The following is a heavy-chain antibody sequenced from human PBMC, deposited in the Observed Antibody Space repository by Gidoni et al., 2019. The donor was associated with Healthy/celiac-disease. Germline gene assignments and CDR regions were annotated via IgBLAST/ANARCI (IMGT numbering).Heavy chain of an antibody. CDR1: GFTFSGSA. CDR2: IRSKANSYAT. V-gene: IGHV3-73*02. CDR3: TTIVVGQFDY. D-gene: IGHD2-21*01. J-gene: IGHJ4*02. Sequence: EVQLVESGGGLVQPGGSLKLSCAASGFTFSGSAMHWVRQASGKGLEWVGRIRSKANSYATAYAASVKGRFTISRDDSKNTAYLQMNSLKTEDTAVYYCTTIVVGQFDYWGQGTLVTVSS.